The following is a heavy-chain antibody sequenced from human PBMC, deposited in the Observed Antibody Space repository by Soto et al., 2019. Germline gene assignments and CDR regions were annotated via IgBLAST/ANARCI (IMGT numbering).Heavy chain of an antibody. CDR2: IYSGGST. CDR3: ARVGSSSSRPLIDY. J-gene: IGHJ4*02. D-gene: IGHD6-6*01. V-gene: IGHV3-53*01. CDR1: GFTVSSND. Sequence: PGGSLRLSCAASGFTVSSNDMSWVRQAPGKGLEWVSVIYSGGSTYYADSVKGRFTISRDNSKNTLYLQMNSLRAEDTAVYYCARVGSSSSRPLIDYWGQGTLVTVSS.